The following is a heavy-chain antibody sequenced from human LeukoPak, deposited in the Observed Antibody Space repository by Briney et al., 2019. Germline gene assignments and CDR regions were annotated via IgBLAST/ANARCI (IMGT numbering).Heavy chain of an antibody. CDR3: ARSLVGATQFGY. J-gene: IGHJ4*02. Sequence: GVSLRLSCAASGFTVSSNYMSWVRQAPGKGLEWVSVIYSGGSTYYADSVKGRFTISRDNSKNTLYLQMDSLRAEDTAVYYCARSLVGATQFGYWGQGTLVTVSS. V-gene: IGHV3-53*01. CDR1: GFTVSSNY. CDR2: IYSGGST. D-gene: IGHD1-26*01.